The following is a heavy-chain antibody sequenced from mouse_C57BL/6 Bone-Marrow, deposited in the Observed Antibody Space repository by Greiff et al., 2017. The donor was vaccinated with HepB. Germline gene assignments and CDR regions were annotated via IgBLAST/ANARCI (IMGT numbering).Heavy chain of an antibody. CDR2: INPSTGGT. CDR1: GYSFTGYY. D-gene: IGHD1-1*01. CDR3: ARYYGSSYDFDY. V-gene: IGHV1-42*01. J-gene: IGHJ2*01. Sequence: EVQLQQSGPELVKPGASVKISCKASGYSFTGYYMNWVKQSPEKSLEWIGEINPSTGGTTYNQKFKAKATLTVDKSSSTAYMQLKSLTSEDSAVYYCARYYGSSYDFDYWGQGTTLTVSS.